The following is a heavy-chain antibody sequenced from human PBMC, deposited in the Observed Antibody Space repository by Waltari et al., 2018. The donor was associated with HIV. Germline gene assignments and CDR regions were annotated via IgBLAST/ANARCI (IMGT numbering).Heavy chain of an antibody. CDR2: ISSSGNT. V-gene: IGHV4-61*02. D-gene: IGHD6-25*01. J-gene: IGHJ6*02. CDR3: ARALLAARSGGMDV. CDR1: GDSITRGSYY. Sequence: QVQLQESGPGLVKPSQTLSLSCIVSGDSITRGSYYWTWVRQPAGKGLEWIGRISSSGNTKYNPSRKSRVTMSMDTSKNQFSLEVTSVTAADTAIYFCARALLAARSGGMDVWGHGTTVTVSS.